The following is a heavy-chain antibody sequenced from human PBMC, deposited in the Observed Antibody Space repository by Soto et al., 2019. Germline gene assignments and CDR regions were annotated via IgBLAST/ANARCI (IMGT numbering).Heavy chain of an antibody. V-gene: IGHV3-23*01. CDR3: SKWDGYGDQ. D-gene: IGHD5-12*01. Sequence: EVQLLESGGGLVQPWGSLRLSCAASGFTFSTNSMTWVRQAPGKGLEWVCGISGGGDSTHYADSVKGRFTISRDNSKNMVYLQKNSLTADDTAVYFCSKWDGYGDQWSQGNLVTVSS. CDR1: GFTFSTNS. J-gene: IGHJ5*02. CDR2: ISGGGDST.